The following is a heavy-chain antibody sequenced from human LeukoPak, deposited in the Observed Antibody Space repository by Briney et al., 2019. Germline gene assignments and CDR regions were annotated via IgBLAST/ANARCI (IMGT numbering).Heavy chain of an antibody. V-gene: IGHV3-7*03. D-gene: IGHD6-13*01. Sequence: PGRSLRPSCAAPGFTFGTYWMTWVRQAPGKGLEWVANIKRDGSEKYYADSVKGRFTISRDNSKDTLYLLMNSLRAEDTAVYYCAKGVFATPGAPWGQGTLVTVSS. CDR1: GFTFGTYW. CDR3: AKGVFATPGAP. J-gene: IGHJ5*02. CDR2: IKRDGSEK.